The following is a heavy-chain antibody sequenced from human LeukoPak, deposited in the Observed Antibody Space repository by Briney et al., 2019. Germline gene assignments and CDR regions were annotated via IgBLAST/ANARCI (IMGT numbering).Heavy chain of an antibody. D-gene: IGHD1-26*01. CDR1: GFAFSSYW. CDR3: ARVLGAS. J-gene: IGHJ1*01. Sequence: GGSLRLSRAASGFAFSSYWMHWVPQAPGKGLGWVSRINSDGNITSYADSVKSRFPISRDNANNTLYLQMNSLRGEDTPVYYCARVLGASWGQGTLVTVS. CDR2: INSDGNIT. V-gene: IGHV3-74*01.